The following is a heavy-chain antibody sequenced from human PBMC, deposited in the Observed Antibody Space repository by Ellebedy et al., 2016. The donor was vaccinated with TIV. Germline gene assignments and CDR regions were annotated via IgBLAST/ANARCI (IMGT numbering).Heavy chain of an antibody. D-gene: IGHD6-13*01. CDR3: ARGPRNNVLAAAGIGYYDYSMDV. Sequence: PGGSLRLSCAASGFTFSSYDMHWVRQAPGKGLEWVALIWYDEAKKYYAESVKGRFTISRDNSKNTLYLQMNILRAEDTAVYYCARGPRNNVLAAAGIGYYDYSMDVWGQGTTVTVSS. V-gene: IGHV3-33*01. CDR1: GFTFSSYD. CDR2: IWYDEAKK. J-gene: IGHJ6*02.